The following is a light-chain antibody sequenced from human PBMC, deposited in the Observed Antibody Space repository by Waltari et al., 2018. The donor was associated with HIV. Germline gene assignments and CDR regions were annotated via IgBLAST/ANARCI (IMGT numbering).Light chain of an antibody. CDR1: RSNIAYNS. CDR3: GTWDNGLSEVL. J-gene: IGLJ2*01. CDR2: DND. Sequence: QSGLTQPPSFSAAPRQRVTIPFSGTRSNIAYNSVSWHQHLPGAAPKLLIYDNDRRPSGIPDRFSASKSGTSVTLGITGLQTGDEATYYCGTWDNGLSEVLFGGGTKLTVL. V-gene: IGLV1-51*01.